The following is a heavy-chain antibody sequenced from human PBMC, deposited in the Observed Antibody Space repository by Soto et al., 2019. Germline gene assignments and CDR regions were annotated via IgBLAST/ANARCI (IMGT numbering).Heavy chain of an antibody. CDR1: GGTTSGYY. D-gene: IGHD3-3*01. J-gene: IGHJ5*02. V-gene: IGHV4-4*07. CDR3: ARGQRFSDWFDP. CDR2: IYSSGNT. Sequence: SETLSLTCSVSGGTTSGYYWTWIRQPAGKGLEWIGRIYSSGNTKYNPSLQSRVTMSLDTSNNQFSLRLTSVTAADTAVYYCARGQRFSDWFDPWGQGTLVTVSS.